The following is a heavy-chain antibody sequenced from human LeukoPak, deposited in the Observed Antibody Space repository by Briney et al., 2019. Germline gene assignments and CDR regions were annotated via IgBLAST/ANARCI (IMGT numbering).Heavy chain of an antibody. V-gene: IGHV4-4*02. D-gene: IGHD1-1*01. Sequence: SGTLSLTCAVSGGSISSNNWRGWVRQPPGKGLEWIGEIYHSGSPNYNPSLKSRVTISVDKSRNHFSLKLSSVTAADTAVYYCARGAGGYRFDPWGLGTLVTVSS. CDR3: ARGAGGYRFDP. CDR1: GGSISSNNW. J-gene: IGHJ5*02. CDR2: IYHSGSP.